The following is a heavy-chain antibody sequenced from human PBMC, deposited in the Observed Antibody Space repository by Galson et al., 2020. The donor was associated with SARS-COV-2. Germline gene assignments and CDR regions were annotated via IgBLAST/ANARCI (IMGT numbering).Heavy chain of an antibody. Sequence: SETLSLTCTVSGGSISSGGYYWSWIRQHPGKGLEWIGYIYYSGSTYYNPSLKSRVTISVDTSKNQFSLKLSSVTAADTAVYYCARSLVTLYFDWLDGCDYWGQGTLVTVSS. J-gene: IGHJ4*02. V-gene: IGHV4-31*03. CDR3: ARSLVTLYFDWLDGCDY. D-gene: IGHD3-9*01. CDR2: IYYSGST. CDR1: GGSISSGGYY.